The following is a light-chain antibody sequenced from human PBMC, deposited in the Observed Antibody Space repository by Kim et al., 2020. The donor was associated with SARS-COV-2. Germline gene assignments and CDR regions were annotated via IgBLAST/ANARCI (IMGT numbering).Light chain of an antibody. CDR2: GKN. CDR1: SLRSYY. Sequence: AVGQTVRITCQGDSLRSYYASWYQQKPGQATVLVIYGKNNRPSGIPDRFSGSSSGNTASLTITGAQAEDEADYYCNSRDSSGNLWVFGGGTQLTVL. V-gene: IGLV3-19*01. CDR3: NSRDSSGNLWV. J-gene: IGLJ3*02.